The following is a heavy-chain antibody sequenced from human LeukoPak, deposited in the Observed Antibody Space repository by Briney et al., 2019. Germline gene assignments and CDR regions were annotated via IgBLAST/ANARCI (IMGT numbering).Heavy chain of an antibody. CDR1: GFTFSSYA. V-gene: IGHV3-23*01. CDR2: ISASGSTT. Sequence: GGSLRLSCAASGFTFSSYAMNWVRQAPGKGLDWVSFISASGSTTHYAGSVTGRFTISRDNSNNTLYLQINSLRAEDTAAYYCAKGAQYDFWSGYTLEYFDVWGKGTLVTVSS. CDR3: AKGAQYDFWSGYTLEYFDV. J-gene: IGHJ4*02. D-gene: IGHD3-3*01.